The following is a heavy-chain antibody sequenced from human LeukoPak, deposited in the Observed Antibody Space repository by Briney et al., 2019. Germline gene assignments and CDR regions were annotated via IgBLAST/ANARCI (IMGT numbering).Heavy chain of an antibody. Sequence: PGGSLRLSCAASGFTFSSYEMNWVRQAPGKGLECVSYISSSGSTIYYADSVKGRFTISRDNTKNSLYLQMKSLRAEDTAVYYCTELGITMIGGVWGKGTTVTISS. CDR1: GFTFSSYE. D-gene: IGHD3-10*02. V-gene: IGHV3-48*03. CDR3: TELGITMIGGV. CDR2: ISSSGSTI. J-gene: IGHJ6*04.